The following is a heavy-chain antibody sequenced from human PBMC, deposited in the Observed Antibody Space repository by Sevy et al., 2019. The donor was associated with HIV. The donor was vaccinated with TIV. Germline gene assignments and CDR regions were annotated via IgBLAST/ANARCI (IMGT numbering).Heavy chain of an antibody. Sequence: GGSLRLSCAASGFTFSSYWMTWVRQAPGKGLEWVANIKQDMSEKYYADSVKGRFTISRDNARNSLYLQMVSLRAEDTAVYYCAREQQVTMLVVIGGLYFDFWGQGTLVTVSS. J-gene: IGHJ4*02. V-gene: IGHV3-7*01. D-gene: IGHD3-22*01. CDR3: AREQQVTMLVVIGGLYFDF. CDR1: GFTFSSYW. CDR2: IKQDMSEK.